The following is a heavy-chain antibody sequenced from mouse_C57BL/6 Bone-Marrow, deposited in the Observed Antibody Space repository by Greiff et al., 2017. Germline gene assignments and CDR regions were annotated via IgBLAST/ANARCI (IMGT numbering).Heavy chain of an antibody. CDR3: AIYYYGSTFAY. D-gene: IGHD1-1*01. J-gene: IGHJ3*01. V-gene: IGHV1-76*01. CDR1: GYTFTDYY. Sequence: VQVVESGAELVRPGASVKLSCKASGYTFTDYYINWVKQRPGQGLEWIARIYPGSGNTYYNEKFKGKATLTAEKSSSTAYMQLSSLTSEDSAGYFCAIYYYGSTFAYWGQGTLVTVSA. CDR2: IYPGSGNT.